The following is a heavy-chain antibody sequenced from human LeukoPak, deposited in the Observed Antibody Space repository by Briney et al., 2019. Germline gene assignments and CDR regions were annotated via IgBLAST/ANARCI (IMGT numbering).Heavy chain of an antibody. CDR1: GGSISGTYY. CDR2: IYYSGST. CDR3: ARLSGYSSGWYADY. J-gene: IGHJ4*02. D-gene: IGHD6-19*01. Sequence: SETLSLTCTVSGGSISGTYYWSWIRQPPGKGLEWIGYIYYSGSTNYNPSLKSRVTISVDTSKNQFSLKLSSVTAADTAVYYCARLSGYSSGWYADYWGQGTLVTVSS. V-gene: IGHV4-59*08.